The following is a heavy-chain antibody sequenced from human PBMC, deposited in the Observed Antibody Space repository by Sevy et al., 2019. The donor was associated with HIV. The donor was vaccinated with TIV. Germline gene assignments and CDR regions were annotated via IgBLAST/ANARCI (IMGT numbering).Heavy chain of an antibody. V-gene: IGHV3-15*05. CDR3: TNEVYGDLSYGMDV. Sequence: GGSLRLSCAGSGFTFSHAWMTWVRQAPGKGLEWVGRIKSKTACGTTDYSAPVKGRFTISRDDSETTMYLQMNSLKTEDTAVYYCTNEVYGDLSYGMDVWGQGTTVTVSS. CDR1: GFTFSHAW. J-gene: IGHJ6*02. CDR2: IKSKTACGTT. D-gene: IGHD4-17*01.